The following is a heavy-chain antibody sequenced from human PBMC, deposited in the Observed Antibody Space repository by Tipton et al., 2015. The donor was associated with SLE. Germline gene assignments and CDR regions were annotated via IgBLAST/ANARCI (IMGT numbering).Heavy chain of an antibody. CDR3: AKGLTTEYYYYMDV. J-gene: IGHJ6*03. Sequence: SLRLSCAASGFTFSSYAMSWVRQAPGKGLEWVSVISGSGGSTYYADSVKGRFTISRDNSKNTLYLQMNSLRAEDTAVYYCAKGLTTEYYYYMDVWGKGTTVTVSS. V-gene: IGHV3-23*01. CDR1: GFTFSSYA. D-gene: IGHD4-17*01. CDR2: ISGSGGST.